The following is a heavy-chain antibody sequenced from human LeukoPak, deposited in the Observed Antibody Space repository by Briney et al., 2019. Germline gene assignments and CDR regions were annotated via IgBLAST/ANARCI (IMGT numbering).Heavy chain of an antibody. Sequence: GSSVKVSCKASGGTFSSYTISWVRQAPGQGLEWMGRIIPILGIANYAQKFQSRVTITADKSTSTAYMELSSLRSEDTAVYYCARGGSDGGLDYWGQGTLVTVSS. CDR2: IIPILGIA. CDR3: ARGGSDGGLDY. D-gene: IGHD1-26*01. V-gene: IGHV1-69*02. CDR1: GGTFSSYT. J-gene: IGHJ4*02.